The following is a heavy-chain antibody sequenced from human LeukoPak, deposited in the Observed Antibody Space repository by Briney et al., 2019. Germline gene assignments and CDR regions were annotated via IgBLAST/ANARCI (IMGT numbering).Heavy chain of an antibody. CDR1: GFTFSSYS. Sequence: GGSLRLSCAASGFTFSSYSMNWVRQAPGKGLEWVSSISSSSSYIYYADSMKGRFTISRDNAKNSLYLQMNNLRAEGTAVYYCARDRRYFDTGGLGGPDCWGQGTLVTVSS. CDR2: ISSSSSYI. V-gene: IGHV3-21*01. CDR3: ARDRRYFDTGGLGGPDC. D-gene: IGHD2-8*02. J-gene: IGHJ4*02.